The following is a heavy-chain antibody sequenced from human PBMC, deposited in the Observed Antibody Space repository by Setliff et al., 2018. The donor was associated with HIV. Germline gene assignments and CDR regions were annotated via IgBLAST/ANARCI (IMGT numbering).Heavy chain of an antibody. J-gene: IGHJ4*02. D-gene: IGHD5-12*01. CDR3: AKVPVEMATITLLFFDY. Sequence: SETLSLTCTVSGGSISTYYWSWIRQSPGKGLEWIGYVYYSGSTYYNPSLKSRVTISVDTSKNQFSLKLSSVTAADTAVYYCAKVPVEMATITLLFFDYWGQGTLVTVSS. CDR1: GGSISTYY. CDR2: VYYSGST. V-gene: IGHV4-59*12.